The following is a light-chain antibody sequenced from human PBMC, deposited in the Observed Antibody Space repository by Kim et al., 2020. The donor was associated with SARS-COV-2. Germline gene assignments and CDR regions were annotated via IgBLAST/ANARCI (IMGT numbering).Light chain of an antibody. J-gene: IGKJ1*01. V-gene: IGKV1-5*03. CDR1: QSISNC. CDR2: KAS. CDR3: QQCNYYPWT. Sequence: ANGGDRVTIAGRASQSISNCLAWYQQKPGKAPRLLIYKASNLESGVPSTFSGSGSGTEFTLTISSLQPDDFATYYCQQCNYYPWTFGQGTKVDIK.